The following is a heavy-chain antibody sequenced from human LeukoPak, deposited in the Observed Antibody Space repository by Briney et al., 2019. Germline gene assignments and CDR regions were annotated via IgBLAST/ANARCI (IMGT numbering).Heavy chain of an antibody. CDR2: INHSGST. D-gene: IGHD3-22*01. CDR1: GGSFSGYY. CDR3: ARARKRIAMIVVVIKNLNAFDI. J-gene: IGHJ3*02. V-gene: IGHV4-34*01. Sequence: SETLSLTCAVYGGSFSGYYWSWIRQPPGKGLEWIGEINHSGSTNYNPSLKSRVTISVDTSKNQFSLKLSSVTAADTAVYYCARARKRIAMIVVVIKNLNAFDIWGQGTMVTVSS.